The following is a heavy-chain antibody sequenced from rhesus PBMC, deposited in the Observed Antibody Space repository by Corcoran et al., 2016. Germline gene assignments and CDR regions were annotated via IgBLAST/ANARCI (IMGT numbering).Heavy chain of an antibody. Sequence: EVQLVESGGGLVQPGGSLRLSCAASGFTFSSNGMSWVRQAPGKGLERVAYISNGGGSTDYADSMKGRFTISRDNSNNPLSLQMNSLRAEDTAVYYCAKVDNWNYFAFDFWGQGLRVTVSS. V-gene: IGHV3S5*01. CDR3: AKVDNWNYFAFDF. CDR1: GFTFSSNG. CDR2: ISNGGGST. D-gene: IGHD1-26*01. J-gene: IGHJ3*01.